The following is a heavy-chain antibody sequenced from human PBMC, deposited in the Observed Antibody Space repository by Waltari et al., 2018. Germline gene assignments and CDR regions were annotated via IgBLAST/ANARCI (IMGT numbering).Heavy chain of an antibody. CDR3: ARDRAYTYAFDI. V-gene: IGHV3-30*04. CDR2: ISYDGSNK. Sequence: QVQLVESGGGVVQPGRSLRLSCAASGFTFSSYAMHWVRQAPGKGLEWVAVISYDGSNKYYVDSVKGRFTICNSKNTLYLQMNSLRAEDTAVYYCARDRAYTYAFDIWGQGTMVTVSS. J-gene: IGHJ3*02. D-gene: IGHD1-20*01. CDR1: GFTFSSYA.